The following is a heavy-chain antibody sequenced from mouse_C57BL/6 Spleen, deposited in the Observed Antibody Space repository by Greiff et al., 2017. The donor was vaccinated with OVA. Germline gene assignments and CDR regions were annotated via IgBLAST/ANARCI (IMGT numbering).Heavy chain of an antibody. CDR3: ARDYGSSHYYAMDY. V-gene: IGHV5-6*01. CDR2: ISSGGSYT. Sequence: EVHLVESGGDLVKPGGSLKLSCAASGFTFSSYGMSWVRQTPDKRLEWVATISSGGSYTYYPDSVKGRFTISRDNAKNTLYLQMSSLKSEDTAMYYSARDYGSSHYYAMDYWGQGTSVTVSS. D-gene: IGHD1-1*01. CDR1: GFTFSSYG. J-gene: IGHJ4*01.